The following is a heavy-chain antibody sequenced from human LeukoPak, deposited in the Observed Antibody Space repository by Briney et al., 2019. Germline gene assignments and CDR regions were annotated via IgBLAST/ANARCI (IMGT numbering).Heavy chain of an antibody. J-gene: IGHJ4*02. Sequence: GGSLRLSCAASGFTFSGPAMHWVRQASGKGLEWVGRIRNKANNYATTYAASVKGRFTISRDDSKNTAYLQMNSLKTEDTAVYYCTGTYYDILTGYYTFDHWGQGTLVTVSS. D-gene: IGHD3-9*01. CDR2: IRNKANNYAT. CDR1: GFTFSGPA. CDR3: TGTYYDILTGYYTFDH. V-gene: IGHV3-73*01.